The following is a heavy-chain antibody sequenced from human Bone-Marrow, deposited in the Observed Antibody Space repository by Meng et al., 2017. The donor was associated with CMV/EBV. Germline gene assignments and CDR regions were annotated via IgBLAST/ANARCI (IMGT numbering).Heavy chain of an antibody. V-gene: IGHV4-34*01. D-gene: IGHD3-10*01. CDR2: INHSGST. J-gene: IGHJ4*02. Sequence: GGSLSGYNWSWIRQPPGEGLEWIGEINHSGSTNYDPSLKSRVTISVDTSKNQFSLKLSSVTAADTAVYYCARLRVRGVILRAYYFDYWGQGTLVTVSS. CDR1: GGSLSGYN. CDR3: ARLRVRGVILRAYYFDY.